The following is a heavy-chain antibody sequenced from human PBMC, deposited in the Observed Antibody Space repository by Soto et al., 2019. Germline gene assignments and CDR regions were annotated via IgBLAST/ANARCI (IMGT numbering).Heavy chain of an antibody. V-gene: IGHV4-59*08. J-gene: IGHJ4*02. CDR3: AKQAFGRFDY. Sequence: LSLTCTVSGGSISSYYWSWIRQPPGKGLEWIGYIYYSGSTNYNPSLKSRVTISVDTSKNQFSLKLSSVTAADTAVYYCAKQAFGRFDYWGQGTLVTVSS. CDR2: IYYSGST. CDR1: GGSISSYY. D-gene: IGHD3-3*01.